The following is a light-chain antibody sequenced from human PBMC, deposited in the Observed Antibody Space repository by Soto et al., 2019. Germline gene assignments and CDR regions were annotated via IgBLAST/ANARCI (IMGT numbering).Light chain of an antibody. CDR3: IQTLQGRT. V-gene: IGKV2-28*01. CDR1: QSPLHSNGHYY. CDR2: SGS. Sequence: DIVVTQSPLSLPFTPGEPASISCTSSQSPLHSNGHYYLDCYLQKPGQSPQVLIYSGSNRASGVPERFSDSGSGADFTLKISRVEAEDVGVYYGIQTLQGRTFGQGTRVEIK. J-gene: IGKJ1*01.